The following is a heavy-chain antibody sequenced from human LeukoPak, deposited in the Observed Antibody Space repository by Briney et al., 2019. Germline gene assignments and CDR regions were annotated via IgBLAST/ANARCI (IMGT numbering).Heavy chain of an antibody. Sequence: PGGSLRLSCAASGFIFSCFAMSLVRQARGRVVEWVSSFTGSASVTCSTYYADSVKVRFTISSDNSKNSLYLQINSLRADDTALYYCAKDGTYNNFWSDNFHWGQGALVTVSS. D-gene: IGHD3-3*01. CDR3: AKDGTYNNFWSDNFH. V-gene: IGHV3-23*01. CDR2: FTGSASVTCST. J-gene: IGHJ4*02. CDR1: GFIFSCFA.